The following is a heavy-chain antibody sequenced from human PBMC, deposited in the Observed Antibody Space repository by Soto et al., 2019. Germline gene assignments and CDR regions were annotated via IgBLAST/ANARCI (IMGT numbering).Heavy chain of an antibody. Sequence: GESLKISCKGSGYSFTSYWISWVRQMPGKGLEWMGRIDPSDSYTNYSPSFQGHVTISADKFISTAYLQWSSLKASDTAMYYCARPSYGHSSDYYYGMDVWGQGTTVTVSS. D-gene: IGHD5-18*01. CDR3: ARPSYGHSSDYYYGMDV. V-gene: IGHV5-10-1*01. J-gene: IGHJ6*02. CDR2: IDPSDSYT. CDR1: GYSFTSYW.